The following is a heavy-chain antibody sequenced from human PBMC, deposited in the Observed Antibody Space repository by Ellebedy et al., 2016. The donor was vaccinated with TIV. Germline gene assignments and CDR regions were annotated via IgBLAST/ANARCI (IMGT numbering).Heavy chain of an antibody. CDR3: ARATQYNRGDN. J-gene: IGHJ4*02. V-gene: IGHV3-53*01. CDR1: GFTVSSYY. Sequence: GGSLRLXXAASGFTVSSYYMNWVRQVPGKGLEWASIIYIDGRPFYADSVQGRFTISRDNSKNTLSLQMNSLRVEDTAVYYCARATQYNRGDNWGRGTLVTVSA. D-gene: IGHD1-1*01. CDR2: IYIDGRP.